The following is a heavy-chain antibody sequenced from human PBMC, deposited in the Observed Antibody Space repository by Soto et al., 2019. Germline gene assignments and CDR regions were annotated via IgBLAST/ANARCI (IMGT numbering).Heavy chain of an antibody. CDR1: GFSLSSSGVG. V-gene: IGHV2-5*02. CDR2: IYWDGDK. Sequence: ESGPTLVNPTQTLTLTCTFSGFSLSSSGVGVGWIRQPPGKALEWLALIYWDGDKRYSPSLKSRLTITKDTSKNQVILTMTNMDPADTATYYCAHRPNDFWSGSEGYYFDYWGQGTLVTVSS. J-gene: IGHJ4*02. D-gene: IGHD3-3*01. CDR3: AHRPNDFWSGSEGYYFDY.